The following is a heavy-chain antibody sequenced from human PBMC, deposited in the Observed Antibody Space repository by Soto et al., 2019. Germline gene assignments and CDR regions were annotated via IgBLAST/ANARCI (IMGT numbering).Heavy chain of an antibody. CDR1: GVSISRSSYY. CDR3: ARGFSRSSFDF. V-gene: IGHV4-39*01. Sequence: PSETLSLTCTVSGVSISRSSYYWAWIRQPPGKGLEWLGSIYYTGSTYYNPSLKSRVTISVDTSKNQFSLELSSVTAADTAVYYCARGFSRSSFDFWGQGALVTVCS. J-gene: IGHJ4*02. D-gene: IGHD3-3*02. CDR2: IYYTGST.